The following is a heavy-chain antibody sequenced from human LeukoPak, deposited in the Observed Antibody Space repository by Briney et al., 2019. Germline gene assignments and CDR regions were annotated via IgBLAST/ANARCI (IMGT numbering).Heavy chain of an antibody. V-gene: IGHV1-2*02. J-gene: IGHJ4*02. Sequence: ASVKVSCKASGYTFTGYYMHWVRQAPGQGLEWMGWIKPDSGDTHYVQKFQGRVTMTRDTSITTAYMELSSLRSEDTAVYYCARGGREGSFDYWGQGTLVTVSS. CDR1: GYTFTGYY. CDR3: ARGGREGSFDY. CDR2: IKPDSGDT. D-gene: IGHD6-6*01.